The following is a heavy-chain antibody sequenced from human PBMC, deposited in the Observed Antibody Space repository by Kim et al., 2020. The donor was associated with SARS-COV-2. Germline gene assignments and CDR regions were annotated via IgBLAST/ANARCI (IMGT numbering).Heavy chain of an antibody. CDR3: ARSGGPDITIAAAGTELGY. Sequence: SETLSLTCTVSGGSISSGGYYWSWIRQHPGKGLEWIGYIYYSGSTYYNPSLKSRVTISVDTSKNQFSLKLSSVTAADTAVYYCARSGGPDITIAAAGTELGYWGQGTLVTVSS. CDR2: IYYSGST. J-gene: IGHJ4*02. D-gene: IGHD6-13*01. V-gene: IGHV4-31*03. CDR1: GGSISSGGYY.